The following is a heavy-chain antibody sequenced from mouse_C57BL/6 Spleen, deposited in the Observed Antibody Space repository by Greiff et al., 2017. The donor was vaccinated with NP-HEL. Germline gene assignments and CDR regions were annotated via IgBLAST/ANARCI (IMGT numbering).Heavy chain of an antibody. CDR3: ARSGFNYYGVPWCAY. J-gene: IGHJ3*01. Sequence: QVQLQQSGAELARPGASVKLSCKASGYTFTSYGISWVKQRTGQGLEWIGEIYPRSGNTYYNEKFKGKATLTADKSSSTAYMELRSLTYEGSAVYICARSGFNYYGVPWCAYWGQGTLVTVSA. CDR1: GYTFTSYG. D-gene: IGHD1-1*01. V-gene: IGHV1-81*01. CDR2: IYPRSGNT.